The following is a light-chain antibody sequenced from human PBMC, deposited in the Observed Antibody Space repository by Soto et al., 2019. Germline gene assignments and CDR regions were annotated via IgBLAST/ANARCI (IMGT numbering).Light chain of an antibody. CDR2: GAS. CDR3: QQYGSSRGT. Sequence: EIVLTQSPGTLSLSPGDTATLSCRASQSVSSSYLVWYQQKPGQAPRLLIYGASSRATGIPDRFSGSGSGTDFTLTISRLEPEDFAVYYCQQYGSSRGTFGQGTKVDI. V-gene: IGKV3-20*01. J-gene: IGKJ1*01. CDR1: QSVSSSY.